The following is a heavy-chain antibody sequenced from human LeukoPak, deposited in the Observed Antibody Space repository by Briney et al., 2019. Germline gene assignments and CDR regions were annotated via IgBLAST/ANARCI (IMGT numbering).Heavy chain of an antibody. J-gene: IGHJ1*01. CDR3: AREEAYFDWLGYFQH. D-gene: IGHD3-9*01. Sequence: ASVKVSCKASGYTFTSYGTSWVRQAPGQGLEWMGWISAYNGNTNYAQKLQGRVTMTTDTSTSTAYMELRSLRSDDTAVYYCAREEAYFDWLGYFQHWGQGTLVTVSS. CDR1: GYTFTSYG. V-gene: IGHV1-18*01. CDR2: ISAYNGNT.